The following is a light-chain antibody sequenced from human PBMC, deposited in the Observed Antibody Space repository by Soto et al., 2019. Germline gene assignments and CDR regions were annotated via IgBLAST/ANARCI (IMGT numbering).Light chain of an antibody. CDR2: GAS. CDR3: QQYNNWPPWT. V-gene: IGKV3-15*01. J-gene: IGKJ1*01. CDR1: QSVSSS. Sequence: EIVMTQSPATLSVSPGERVTLSCRASQSVSSSLAWYQQKPGQAPRLLIYGASTRATDIPARFSASGSGTEFTLTISSLQSEDFAVYYCQQYNNWPPWTFGQGTKVEIK.